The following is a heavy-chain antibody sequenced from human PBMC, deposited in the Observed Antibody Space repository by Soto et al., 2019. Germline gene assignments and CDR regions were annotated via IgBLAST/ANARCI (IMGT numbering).Heavy chain of an antibody. J-gene: IGHJ6*02. V-gene: IGHV1-46*01. CDR3: ARDFLVATIPYYYYGMDV. CDR1: GYTLTSYY. Sequence: ASVKVSCKASGYTLTSYYLHWVRQAPGQGAEWMGIINPSGGITNDAQKFQDRVTMTRDTSISTAYMELSRLRSDDTAVYYCARDFLVATIPYYYYGMDVWGQGTTVTVSS. D-gene: IGHD5-12*01. CDR2: INPSGGIT.